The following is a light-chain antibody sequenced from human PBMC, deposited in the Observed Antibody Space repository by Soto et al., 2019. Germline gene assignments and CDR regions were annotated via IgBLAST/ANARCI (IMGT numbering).Light chain of an antibody. J-gene: IGLJ6*01. V-gene: IGLV2-23*01. CDR3: CSYADSRTYV. CDR2: EDN. Sequence: QSALTQPASVSGSPGQSITISCTGTTSDLGSYNLVSWYQQHPGKAPKLMIYEDNKRPSGVSNRFSGSKSGNTAALTISSLQAEDEADYYCCSYADSRTYVFGTGTQLTVL. CDR1: TSDLGSYNL.